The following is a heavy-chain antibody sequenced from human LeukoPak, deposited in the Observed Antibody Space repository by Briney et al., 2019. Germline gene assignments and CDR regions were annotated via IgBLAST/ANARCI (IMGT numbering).Heavy chain of an antibody. D-gene: IGHD2-15*01. CDR2: ISYDGSNE. V-gene: IGHV3-30-3*01. CDR3: ARALTLRYCSGGSCYSGMNV. CDR1: GVTFSTYA. J-gene: IGHJ6*02. Sequence: GGSLRLSCAASGVTFSTYALHWVRRAPGKGLEWVAVISYDGSNEYYADSVKGRFTASRDSSKTTLYLPMNSLRPEDTTAYYCARALTLRYCSGGSCYSGMNVWGQGTTVTVSS.